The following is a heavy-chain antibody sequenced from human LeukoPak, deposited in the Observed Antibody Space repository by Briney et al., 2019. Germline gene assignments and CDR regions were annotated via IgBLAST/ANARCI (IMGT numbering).Heavy chain of an antibody. CDR1: GGSFSGYY. Sequence: PSGTLSLTCAVYGGSFSGYYWSWIRQPPGKGLEWIGEINHSGSTNYNPSLKSRVTISVDTSKNQFSLKLSSVTAADTAVCYCARASPRGIYYYDSSGYYAFFDYWGQGSLVTVSS. CDR3: ARASPRGIYYYDSSGYYAFFDY. J-gene: IGHJ4*02. CDR2: INHSGST. V-gene: IGHV4-34*01. D-gene: IGHD3-22*01.